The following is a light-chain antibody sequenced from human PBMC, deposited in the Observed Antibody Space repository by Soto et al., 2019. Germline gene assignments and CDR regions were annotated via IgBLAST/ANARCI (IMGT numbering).Light chain of an antibody. CDR1: SSNIGNNY. J-gene: IGLJ1*01. V-gene: IGLV1-51*01. CDR3: GKWESSLSAYV. CDR2: DNN. Sequence: QSVLTQPPSVSAAPGQKVTISCSGSSSNIGNNYVSWYQQLPGTAPKLLIYDNNKRPSGIPDRFSGSKSGTSATLGITGLQTGDEADYYCGKWESSLSAYVFGTGTKSPS.